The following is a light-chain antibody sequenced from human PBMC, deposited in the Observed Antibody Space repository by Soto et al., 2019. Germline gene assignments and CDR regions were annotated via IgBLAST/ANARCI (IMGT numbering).Light chain of an antibody. J-gene: IGLJ1*01. CDR3: QSYDRSLTGV. CDR1: SSNIGADFD. Sequence: QSVLTQPPSVSGAPGQRITISCTGSSSNIGADFDVYWYQQLPGAAPKLLIYGNTNRPSGVPDRLSGSKSGTSASLAITGLQAEDAAAYDRQSYDRSLTGVFGTGTQVT. V-gene: IGLV1-40*01. CDR2: GNT.